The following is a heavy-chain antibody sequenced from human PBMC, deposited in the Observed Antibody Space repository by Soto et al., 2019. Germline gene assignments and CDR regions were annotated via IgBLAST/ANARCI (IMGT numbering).Heavy chain of an antibody. CDR2: VYYTGTT. Sequence: PSETLSLTCTVSGGSIGSYHWSWVRQPPGKGLEWIASVYYTGTTNYNPSLGSRVTISIDAPENQISLKLTSVTAADTAFYYCARDTVLTGMFDLWGQGTMLTVYS. D-gene: IGHD4-17*01. CDR1: GGSIGSYH. J-gene: IGHJ5*02. CDR3: ARDTVLTGMFDL. V-gene: IGHV4-59*01.